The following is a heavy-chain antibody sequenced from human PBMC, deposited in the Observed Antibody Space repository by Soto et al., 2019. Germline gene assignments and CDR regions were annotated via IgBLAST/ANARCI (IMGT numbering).Heavy chain of an antibody. CDR2: IWYDGSNK. CDR3: ARDLSYYGSGSYYNVYYYYYGMDV. J-gene: IGHJ6*02. Sequence: QVQLVESGGGVVQPGRSLRLSCAASGFSFSNNGMHWVRQAPGKGLEWVAVIWYDGSNKYYADSVKGRFTISRDNSKNTLYLQMNSLRAEDTAVYYCARDLSYYGSGSYYNVYYYYYGMDVWGQGTTVTVSS. CDR1: GFSFSNNG. D-gene: IGHD3-10*01. V-gene: IGHV3-33*08.